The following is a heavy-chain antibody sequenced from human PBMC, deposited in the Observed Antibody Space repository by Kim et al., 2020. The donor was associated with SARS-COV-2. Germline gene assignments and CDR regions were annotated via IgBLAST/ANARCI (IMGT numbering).Heavy chain of an antibody. D-gene: IGHD4-17*01. CDR3: AKVGGLRDY. CDR2: SNK. V-gene: IGHV3-30*02. Sequence: SNKYYADSVKGRFPISRDNSKNTLYRQMNSLRAEDTAVYYCAKVGGLRDYWGQGTLVTVSS. J-gene: IGHJ4*02.